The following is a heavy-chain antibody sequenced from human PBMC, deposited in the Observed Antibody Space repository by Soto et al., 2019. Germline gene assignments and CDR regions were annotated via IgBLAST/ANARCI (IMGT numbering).Heavy chain of an antibody. CDR3: ARVPDR. CDR1: VGSISSGGYS. J-gene: IGHJ5*02. V-gene: IGHV4-30-2*01. D-gene: IGHD2-2*01. CDR2: IYHSGST. Sequence: SETLSITCAVSVGSISSGGYSWSWIRQPPGKGLEWIGYIYHSGSTYYNPSLKSRVTISVDRSKNQFSLKLSSVTAADTAVYYCARVPDRWGQGTLVT.